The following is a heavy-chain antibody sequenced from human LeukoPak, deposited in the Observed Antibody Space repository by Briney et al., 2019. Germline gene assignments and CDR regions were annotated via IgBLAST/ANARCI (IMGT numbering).Heavy chain of an antibody. Sequence: GSLRLSCAASGFTFNTYGMSWIRQAPGKGLEWVAFIRYDGSNGYYADSVKGRFTISRDNSKNTLYLQMNSLRAEDTAVYYCAKGPGVVRGVKSPTFDYWGQGTLVTVSS. CDR2: IRYDGSNG. CDR3: AKGPGVVRGVKSPTFDY. V-gene: IGHV3-30*02. J-gene: IGHJ4*02. D-gene: IGHD3-10*01. CDR1: GFTFNTYG.